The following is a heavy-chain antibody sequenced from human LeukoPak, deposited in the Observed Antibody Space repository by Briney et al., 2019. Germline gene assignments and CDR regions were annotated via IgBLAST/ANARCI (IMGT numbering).Heavy chain of an antibody. J-gene: IGHJ6*02. CDR2: INPNSGGT. CDR1: GYTFTGYY. CDR3: ARGTVVVPAAPFGYYYYGMDV. D-gene: IGHD2-2*01. Sequence: ASVKVSCKASGYTFTGYYMHWVRQAPGQGLEWMGWINPNSGGTNYAQKFQGWVTMTRDTSISTAYMELSRLRSDDTAVYYCARGTVVVPAAPFGYYYYGMDVWGQGTTATVSS. V-gene: IGHV1-2*04.